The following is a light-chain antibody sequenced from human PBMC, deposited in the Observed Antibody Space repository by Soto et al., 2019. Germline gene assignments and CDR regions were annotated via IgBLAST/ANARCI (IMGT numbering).Light chain of an antibody. J-gene: IGLJ3*02. CDR2: SDD. V-gene: IGLV1-44*01. CDR3: AAWDDSLNGRV. Sequence: QSVLTQPASASGTPGQRLTISCSGSNSNIGSHTVNWYQQVAGTAPKLLIYSDDERPSGVPDRFSGSKSGTSASLAISGLLAEDEADYFCAAWDDSLNGRVFGGGTQLTVL. CDR1: NSNIGSHT.